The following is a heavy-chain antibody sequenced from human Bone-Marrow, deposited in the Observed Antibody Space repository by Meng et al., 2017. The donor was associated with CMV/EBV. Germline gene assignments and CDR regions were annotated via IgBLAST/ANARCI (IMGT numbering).Heavy chain of an antibody. V-gene: IGHV3-9*01. J-gene: IGHJ3*02. CDR3: ARAFCRSASCYAFDI. D-gene: IGHD2-2*01. CDR2: ISWNSGSI. Sequence: SLKISCAASGFTFDDYAMHWVRQAPGKGLEWVSGISWNSGSIGYADSVKGRFTISRDNAKNSLYLQMNSLRAEDTALYYCARAFCRSASCYAFDIWGQGTMVTVSS. CDR1: GFTFDDYA.